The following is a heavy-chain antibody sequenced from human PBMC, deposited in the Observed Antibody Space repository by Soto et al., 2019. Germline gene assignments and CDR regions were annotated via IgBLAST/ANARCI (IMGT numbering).Heavy chain of an antibody. Sequence: SCAASGFTFSDYYMSWIRQAPGKGLEWISYISSSGATIYYADSVKGRFTTSRDNAKNSLYLQMNSLRAEDTAVYYCARAPFLTGYLDFWGQGTLVTVSS. CDR1: GFTFSDYY. CDR2: ISSSGATI. D-gene: IGHD3-9*01. V-gene: IGHV3-11*04. J-gene: IGHJ4*02. CDR3: ARAPFLTGYLDF.